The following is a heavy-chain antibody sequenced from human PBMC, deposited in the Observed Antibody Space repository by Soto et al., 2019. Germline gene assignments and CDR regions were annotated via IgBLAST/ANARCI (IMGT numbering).Heavy chain of an antibody. J-gene: IGHJ4*02. Sequence: VQLVQSGAEVKMPGASVKVSCKASGYTFTSYYMHWVRQAPGQGLEWMGIINPSGGSTSYAQKFQGRVTMTRDTSTSTVYMELSSLRSEDTAVYYCARGFIRFLEWLLSDFDYWGQGTLVTVSS. V-gene: IGHV1-46*01. CDR1: GYTFTSYY. CDR2: INPSGGST. CDR3: ARGFIRFLEWLLSDFDY. D-gene: IGHD3-3*01.